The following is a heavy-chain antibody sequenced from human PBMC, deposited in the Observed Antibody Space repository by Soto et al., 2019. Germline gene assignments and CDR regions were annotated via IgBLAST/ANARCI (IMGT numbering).Heavy chain of an antibody. CDR1: GYTLTNLS. CDR2: FDPDDGDT. V-gene: IGHV1-24*01. Sequence: RASVKVSCKVSGYTLTNLSMNWVRQAPGKGLEWMGGFDPDDGDTNYAQKVQGRVTMTEDTSTDTAYMELSSLRSEDTAVYYCASHGMAAAATDYWGQGTLVTVSS. J-gene: IGHJ4*02. D-gene: IGHD2-15*01. CDR3: ASHGMAAAATDY.